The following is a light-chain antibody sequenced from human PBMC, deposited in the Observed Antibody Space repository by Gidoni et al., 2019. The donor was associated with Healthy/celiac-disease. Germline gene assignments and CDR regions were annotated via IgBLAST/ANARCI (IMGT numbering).Light chain of an antibody. Sequence: EIVMTQSPATLSVSPGERATLSCRASQSVSSNLAWYQQKPGQAPRLLIYCASTRATGIPARFSGSGSGTEFTLTISSLQSEDFAVYDCQQYNNWPLTFGQGTRLEIK. CDR1: QSVSSN. J-gene: IGKJ5*01. CDR2: CAS. V-gene: IGKV3-15*01. CDR3: QQYNNWPLT.